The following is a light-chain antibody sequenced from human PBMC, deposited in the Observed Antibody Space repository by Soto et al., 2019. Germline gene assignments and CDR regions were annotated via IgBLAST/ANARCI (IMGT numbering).Light chain of an antibody. J-gene: IGLJ1*01. CDR1: SSDVGGYNY. CDR3: SSYTSSSPYV. CDR2: EVS. Sequence: QSALTQPASVSGSPGQSITISCTGTSSDVGGYNYVSWYQQHRGKAPKLMIYEVSNRPSGVSNRFSGSKSGNTASLTISGLQAEDEADYYCSSYTSSSPYVFGTGTKVIVL. V-gene: IGLV2-14*01.